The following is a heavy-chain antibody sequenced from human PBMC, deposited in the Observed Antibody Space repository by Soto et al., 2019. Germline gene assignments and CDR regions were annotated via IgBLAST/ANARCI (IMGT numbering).Heavy chain of an antibody. V-gene: IGHV4-4*02. CDR1: CDSVTINVL. CDR3: ARDAEVPGESERFDD. J-gene: IGHJ4*02. CDR2: AYHNGLT. Sequence: LSLTCAVSCDSVTINVLWSFVRQPPGKGLEWIGEAYHNGLTDYNPSLKSRVTMSVDTSKNEFYLKLTSLTAADTAIYYCARDAEVPGESERFDDWGQGTLVTVSS.